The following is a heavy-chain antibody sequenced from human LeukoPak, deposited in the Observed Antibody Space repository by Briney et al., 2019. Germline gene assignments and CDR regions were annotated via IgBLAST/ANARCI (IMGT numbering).Heavy chain of an antibody. CDR3: AKDIGDSIGYNYFDS. D-gene: IGHD3-22*01. CDR1: GFTFDDYT. Sequence: PGGSLRLSCAASGFTFDDYTMHWVRRAPGKGLEWVSVISWHGSTTKYADSVRGRFTISRDNRKNSLSLQMNSLRPEDTALYYCAKDIGDSIGYNYFDSWGQGTLVTVCS. J-gene: IGHJ4*02. V-gene: IGHV3-43*01. CDR2: ISWHGSTT.